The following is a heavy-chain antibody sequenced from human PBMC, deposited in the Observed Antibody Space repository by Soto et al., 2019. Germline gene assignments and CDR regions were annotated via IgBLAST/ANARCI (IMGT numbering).Heavy chain of an antibody. CDR3: ARENGHPGHNYAMDV. J-gene: IGHJ6*02. Sequence: QEQLVESGGGLVKPGGSLRLSCVASGFSFSDNYMSWIRQAPGKGLEWVSYISFSGDVTRYSDSVEGRFTVSRDNAKKSLYLQRNSLRGEDTAVYYCARENGHPGHNYAMDVWGQGTTVTVSS. V-gene: IGHV3-11*01. D-gene: IGHD2-8*01. CDR1: GFSFSDNY. CDR2: ISFSGDVT.